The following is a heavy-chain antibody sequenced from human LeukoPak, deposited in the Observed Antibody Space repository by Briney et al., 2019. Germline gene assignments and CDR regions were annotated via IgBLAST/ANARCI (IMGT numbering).Heavy chain of an antibody. J-gene: IGHJ4*02. CDR2: IYYSGST. CDR1: GGSISSYY. V-gene: IGHV4-59*01. Sequence: SETLSLTCTVSGGSISSYYWSWIRQPPGKGLEWIGYIYYSGSTNYNPSLKSRVTISVDTSKNQFSLKLSSVTAADTAVYYCVRGSSPVDYWGQGTLVTVSS. D-gene: IGHD6-13*01. CDR3: VRGSSPVDY.